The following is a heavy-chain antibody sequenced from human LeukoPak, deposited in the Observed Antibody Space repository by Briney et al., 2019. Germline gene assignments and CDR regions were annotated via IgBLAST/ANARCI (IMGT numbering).Heavy chain of an antibody. V-gene: IGHV6-1*01. Sequence: SQTLSLTCAISGDRVSTNTAAWSWIRQSPSRGLECLGRTYYRSKWYNYYAGSVKSRIIFNPDTSKNQFSLQLNSVTPEDTAVYYCAREKVVIAATQYYGMDVWGQGTTVTVSS. D-gene: IGHD2-15*01. J-gene: IGHJ6*02. CDR1: GDRVSTNTAA. CDR3: AREKVVIAATQYYGMDV. CDR2: TYYRSKWYN.